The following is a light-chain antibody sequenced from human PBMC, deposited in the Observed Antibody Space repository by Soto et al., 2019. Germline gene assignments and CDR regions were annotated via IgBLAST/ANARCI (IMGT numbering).Light chain of an antibody. V-gene: IGKV3-15*01. CDR2: GAS. Sequence: EIVMTQSPATLSVSPGERATLSCRASQSVNSNLAWYQQKPGQAPRLLISGASTRATGIPARFSGSGSGTEVTLTISSLRAEDFAVYDCQQYNNWRTFGQGTKVEIK. CDR1: QSVNSN. CDR3: QQYNNWRT. J-gene: IGKJ1*01.